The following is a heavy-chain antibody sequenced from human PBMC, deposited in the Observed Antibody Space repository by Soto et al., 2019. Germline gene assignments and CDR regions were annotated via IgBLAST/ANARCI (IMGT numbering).Heavy chain of an antibody. CDR2: INPIFGTA. D-gene: IGHD1-20*01. V-gene: IGHV1-69*06. J-gene: IGHJ6*02. Sequence: GASVKVSCKAPGGTFSSDAMSWVRQAPGQGLEWMGGINPIFGTANYAQKFQGRVTITADKSTSTAYMELSSKRAEDRAGYYCASGYAWNLLYYYGMDVWCQGTTVTVSS. CDR3: ASGYAWNLLYYYGMDV. CDR1: GGTFSSDA.